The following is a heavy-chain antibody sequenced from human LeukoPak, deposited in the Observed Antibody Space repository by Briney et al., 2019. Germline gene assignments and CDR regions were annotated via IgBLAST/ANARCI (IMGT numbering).Heavy chain of an antibody. CDR2: ISSSSSYI. CDR3: ARFGFGELYDAFDI. CDR1: GFTFSSDS. D-gene: IGHD3-10*01. V-gene: IGHV3-21*01. J-gene: IGHJ3*02. Sequence: GGSLRLSCAASGFTFSSDSMNWVRQAPGKGLEWVSSISSSSSYIYYADSVKGRFTISRDNAKNSLYLQMNSLRAEDTAVYYCARFGFGELYDAFDIWGQGTMVTVSS.